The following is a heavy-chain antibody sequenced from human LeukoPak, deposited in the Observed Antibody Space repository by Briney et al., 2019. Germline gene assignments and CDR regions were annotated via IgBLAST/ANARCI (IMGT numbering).Heavy chain of an antibody. J-gene: IGHJ4*02. CDR1: GFTFSSYA. D-gene: IGHD4-23*01. Sequence: GGSLRLSCAASGFTFSSYAMSWVRQAPGKGLEWVSAISANGVNTYYTNSVEGRFTISRDNSKNTLFLQMNSLRDEDTAVYYCAKGIAVVSLIDYWGQGTQVTVSS. CDR3: AKGIAVVSLIDY. V-gene: IGHV3-23*01. CDR2: ISANGVNT.